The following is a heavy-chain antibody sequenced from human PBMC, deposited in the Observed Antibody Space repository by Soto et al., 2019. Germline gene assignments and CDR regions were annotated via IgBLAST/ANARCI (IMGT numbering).Heavy chain of an antibody. CDR3: ARDYVDTAMAYYGMDV. CDR1: GGTFSSYA. J-gene: IGHJ6*02. D-gene: IGHD5-18*01. V-gene: IGHV1-69*01. Sequence: QVQLVQSGAEVKKPGSSVKVSCKASGGTFSSYAISWVRQAPGQGLEWMGGIIPSFGTANYAQKFQGRVTITADESTSTAYMELSSLRSEDTAVYDWARDYVDTAMAYYGMDVWGQGTTVTVSS. CDR2: IIPSFGTA.